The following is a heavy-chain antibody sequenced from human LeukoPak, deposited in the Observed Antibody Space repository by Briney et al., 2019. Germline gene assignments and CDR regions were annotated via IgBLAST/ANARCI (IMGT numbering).Heavy chain of an antibody. CDR2: IYYSGST. V-gene: IGHV4-59*08. J-gene: IGHJ4*02. CDR3: ARAPESPYSSSWYYFDY. CDR1: GGSISSYY. D-gene: IGHD6-13*01. Sequence: SETLSLTCTVSGGSISSYYWSWIRQPPGKGLEWIGYIYYSGSTNYNPSLKSRVTISVDTSKNQFSLKLSSVTAADTAVYYCARAPESPYSSSWYYFDYWGQGTLVTVSS.